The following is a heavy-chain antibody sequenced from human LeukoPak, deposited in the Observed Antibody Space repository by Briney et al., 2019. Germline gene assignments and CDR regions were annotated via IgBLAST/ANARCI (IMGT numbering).Heavy chain of an antibody. J-gene: IGHJ4*02. CDR1: GFDFSGFS. D-gene: IGHD3-9*01. CDR2: MEEYGSYI. V-gene: IGHV3-7*01. Sequence: GGSLRLSCVVSGFDFSGFSMSWVRQAPGKGLEWVAIMEEYGSYIFYVDSVKGRFIISRDNARNSLYLQMNNLRAEDTAVYYCARGGLRYFDWSHPRAYFDYWGQGTLVTVSS. CDR3: ARGGLRYFDWSHPRAYFDY.